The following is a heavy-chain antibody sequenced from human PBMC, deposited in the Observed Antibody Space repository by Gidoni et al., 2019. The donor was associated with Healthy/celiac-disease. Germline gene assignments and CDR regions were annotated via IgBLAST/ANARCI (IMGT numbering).Heavy chain of an antibody. J-gene: IGHJ5*02. D-gene: IGHD6-6*01. CDR2: IIPILGIA. Sequence: QVQLVQSGAEVKKPGSAVKVSCKASGGTFSSYTISWVRQAPGQGLEWRGRIIPILGIANYAQKFQGIVTITADKSTSTAYMELSSLRSEDTAVYYCARATYSSSNNWFDPWGQGTLVTVSS. CDR3: ARATYSSSNNWFDP. V-gene: IGHV1-69*02. CDR1: GGTFSSYT.